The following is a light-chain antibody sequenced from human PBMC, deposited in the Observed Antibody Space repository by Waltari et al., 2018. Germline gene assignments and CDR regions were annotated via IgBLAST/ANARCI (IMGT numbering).Light chain of an antibody. Sequence: IQLTQSPSSLSASVGDRVTITCRASQGIASYLAWYRQKPGKAPQLLIYTASTLQSGVPSRFSGSGSGTEFTLTISSLQSEDFAVYYCQQYHNWPTFGQGTKVEIK. J-gene: IGKJ1*01. CDR2: TAS. V-gene: IGKV1-9*01. CDR3: QQYHNWPT. CDR1: QGIASY.